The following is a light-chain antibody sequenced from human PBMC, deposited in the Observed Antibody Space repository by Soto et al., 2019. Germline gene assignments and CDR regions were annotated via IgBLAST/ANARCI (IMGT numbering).Light chain of an antibody. CDR2: LGS. Sequence: DIVVTQSPLSLPVTPGEPASISCRSSQSLLHSNGYNYLDWYLQKPGQSLQLLIYLGSNRASGVPDRFSGSGSGTDFTLKISRVEAEDVGVYYCMQALQTPTFGQGTRLEIK. V-gene: IGKV2-28*01. CDR1: QSLLHSNGYNY. CDR3: MQALQTPT. J-gene: IGKJ5*01.